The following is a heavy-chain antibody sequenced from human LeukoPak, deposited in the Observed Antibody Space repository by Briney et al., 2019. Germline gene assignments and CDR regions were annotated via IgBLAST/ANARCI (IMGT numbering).Heavy chain of an antibody. J-gene: IGHJ4*02. V-gene: IGHV1-69*04. Sequence: ASVKVSCKASGGTFSSYAISWVRQAPGQGLEWMGRIIPILGIANYAQRFQGRVTITADKSTSTAYMELSSLRSEDTAVYYCARDGVGATTYFDYWGQGTLVTVSS. CDR3: ARDGVGATTYFDY. CDR2: IIPILGIA. CDR1: GGTFSSYA. D-gene: IGHD1-26*01.